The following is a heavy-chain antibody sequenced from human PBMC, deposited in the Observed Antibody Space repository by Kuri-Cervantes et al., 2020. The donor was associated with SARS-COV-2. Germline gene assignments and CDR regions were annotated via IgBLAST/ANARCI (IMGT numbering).Heavy chain of an antibody. CDR3: ARRSYYDFFTGYYIPLYMDV. V-gene: IGHV4-39*01. CDR2: IYYTGST. CDR1: GASISSSSYY. J-gene: IGHJ6*03. Sequence: SETLSLTCTVSGASISSSSYYWDWNRQPPGKGLEWIGSIYYTGSTYYNPSLKSRVTISVDTSKNQFSLKLTSVTAADTAVYYCARRSYYDFFTGYYIPLYMDVWGKGTTVTVSS. D-gene: IGHD3-9*01.